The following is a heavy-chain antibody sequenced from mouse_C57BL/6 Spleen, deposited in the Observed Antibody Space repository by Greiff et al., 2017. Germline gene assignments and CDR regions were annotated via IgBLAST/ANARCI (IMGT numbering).Heavy chain of an antibody. Sequence: VQLQQPGAELVKPGASVKLSCKASGYTFTSYWMHWVKQRPGRGLEWIGRIDPNSGGPKYTEQFKSKATLTVDKPSSPAYMQLSSLTSADSAVYSCASRIDYVFSSFAYWGQGTLVTVSA. D-gene: IGHD2-4*01. V-gene: IGHV1-72*01. J-gene: IGHJ3*01. CDR1: GYTFTSYW. CDR2: IDPNSGGP. CDR3: ASRIDYVFSSFAY.